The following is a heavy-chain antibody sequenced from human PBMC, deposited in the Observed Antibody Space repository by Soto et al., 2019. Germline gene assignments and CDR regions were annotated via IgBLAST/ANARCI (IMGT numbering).Heavy chain of an antibody. J-gene: IGHJ6*02. CDR1: GFTFTSSA. V-gene: IGHV1-58*01. Sequence: SVKVSCKASGFTFTSSAVQWVRQARGQRLEWIGWIVVGSGNTNYAQKFKERVTITRDMSTSKAYKKMSSLRSEDTAVYYCAAVDLSSSSSLWPLEYYYYGMDVWGQGTTVTVSS. CDR3: AAVDLSSSSSLWPLEYYYYGMDV. CDR2: IVVGSGNT. D-gene: IGHD6-6*01.